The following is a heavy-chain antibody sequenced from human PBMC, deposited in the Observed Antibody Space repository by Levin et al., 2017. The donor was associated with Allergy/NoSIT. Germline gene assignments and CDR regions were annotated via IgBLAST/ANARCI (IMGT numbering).Heavy chain of an antibody. CDR2: ITSSSSHT. J-gene: IGHJ4*02. D-gene: IGHD6-13*01. CDR3: ARDGAASGGDFDV. V-gene: IGHV3-11*05. CDR1: GFTFSDYY. Sequence: GESLKISCAASGFTFSDYYMSWIGQAPGKGLEWVSYITSSSSHTNYADSVKGRFTISRDNAKNSLDLQMNSLRAEDTAVSYCARDGAASGGDFDVWGQGTLVTVSS.